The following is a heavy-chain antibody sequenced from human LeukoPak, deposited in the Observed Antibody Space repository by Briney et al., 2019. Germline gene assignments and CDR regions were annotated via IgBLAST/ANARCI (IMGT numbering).Heavy chain of an antibody. V-gene: IGHV3-23*01. CDR1: GFTFSSYA. D-gene: IGHD5-18*01. CDR3: AKVVGRYSYGFGY. J-gene: IGHJ4*02. CDR2: ISGSGGST. Sequence: GGSLRLSCAASGFTFSSYARSGVRQASGKGLEGGSAISGSGGSTYYADSVKVRFTISRDNSKNTLYLQMNSLRAEDTAVYYCAKVVGRYSYGFGYWGQGTLVTVSS.